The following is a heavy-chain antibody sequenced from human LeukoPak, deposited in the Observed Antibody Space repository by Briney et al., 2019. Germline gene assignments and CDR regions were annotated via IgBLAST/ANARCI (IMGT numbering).Heavy chain of an antibody. D-gene: IGHD3-22*01. J-gene: IGHJ4*02. CDR1: GYTFTSYG. CDR3: ATLSDYYDSSGYYFGY. CDR2: ISGYNGNT. V-gene: IGHV1-18*01. Sequence: ASVKVSCKASGYTFTSYGISWVRQAPGQGLEWMGWISGYNGNTNYAQKLQGRVTITTDTSTSIACMELRSLRSDDTAVYYCATLSDYYDSSGYYFGYWGQGTLVTVSS.